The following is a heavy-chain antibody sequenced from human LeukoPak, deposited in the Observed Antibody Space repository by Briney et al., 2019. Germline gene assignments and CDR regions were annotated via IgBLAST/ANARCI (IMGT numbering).Heavy chain of an antibody. CDR3: ARRQVPRAFDI. J-gene: IGHJ3*02. CDR2: INHSGST. CDR1: GGYFSGYY. Sequence: SETLSLTCGVYGGYFSGYYWSWIRQPPGKGLEWIGEINHSGSTNYNPSLKSRVTISVDTSKNQFSLKLSSVTAADTAVYYCARRQVPRAFDIWGQGTMVTVSS. V-gene: IGHV4-34*01. D-gene: IGHD6-19*01.